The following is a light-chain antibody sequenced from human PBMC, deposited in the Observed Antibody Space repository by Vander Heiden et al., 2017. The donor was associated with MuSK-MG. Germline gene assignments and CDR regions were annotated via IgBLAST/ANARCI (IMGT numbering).Light chain of an antibody. V-gene: IGKV1-39*01. CDR3: QQSDSTPLT. J-gene: IGKJ3*01. CDR2: AAS. CDR1: QSISSY. Sequence: DIQVTQSPSSLSASVGDRVTITCRASQSISSYLNWYQQKPGKAPKLLIYAASSLQSGVPSRFSGSGSGTDFTLTISRLQPEDFATYYCQQSDSTPLTFGHGTKVEIK.